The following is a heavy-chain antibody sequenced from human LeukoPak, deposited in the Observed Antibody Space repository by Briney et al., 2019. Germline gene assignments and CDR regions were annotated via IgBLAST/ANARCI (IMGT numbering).Heavy chain of an antibody. J-gene: IGHJ6*03. CDR3: ARITTVVRGYYYYYYMDV. D-gene: IGHD2-15*01. Sequence: SGPVLVKPPETRTLTCTVSGFSLSNARMGVSWIRQPPGKALEWLAHIFSNDEKSYSTSLKSSLTISKATSKSQVVLTMTNMDPVDTATYYCARITTVVRGYYYYYYMDVWGKGTTVTVSS. CDR2: IFSNDEK. V-gene: IGHV2-26*01. CDR1: GFSLSNARMG.